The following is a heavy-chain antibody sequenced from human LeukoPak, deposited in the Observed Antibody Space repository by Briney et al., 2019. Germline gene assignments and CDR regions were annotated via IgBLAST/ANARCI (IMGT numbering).Heavy chain of an antibody. CDR2: IYYSGST. V-gene: IGHV4-38-2*02. J-gene: IGHJ6*03. D-gene: IGHD3-10*01. Sequence: PSETLSLTCTVSGYSISSGYYWGWIRQPPGKGLEWIGSIYYSGSTYYNPSLKSRVTISVDTSKNQFSLKLSSVTAADTAVYYCAREPAVVRGVRYYYMDVWGKGTTVTVSS. CDR3: AREPAVVRGVRYYYMDV. CDR1: GYSISSGYY.